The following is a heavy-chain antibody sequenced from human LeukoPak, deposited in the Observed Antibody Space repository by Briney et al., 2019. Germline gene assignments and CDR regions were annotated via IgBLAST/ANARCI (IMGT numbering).Heavy chain of an antibody. CDR3: ATHLTGTTTWYYFDY. J-gene: IGHJ4*02. Sequence: ASVKVSCKASGYTFTYRYLHWVRQAPRQALEWMGWITPFNGNTNYAQKFQDRVTITRDRSMSTAYMELSSLRSEDTAMYYCATHLTGTTTWYYFDYWGQGTLVSVSS. CDR1: GYTFTYRY. V-gene: IGHV1-45*03. CDR2: ITPFNGNT. D-gene: IGHD1-7*01.